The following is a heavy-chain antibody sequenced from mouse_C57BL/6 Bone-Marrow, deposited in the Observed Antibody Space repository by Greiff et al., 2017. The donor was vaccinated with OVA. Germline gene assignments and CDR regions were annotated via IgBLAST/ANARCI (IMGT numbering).Heavy chain of an antibody. CDR1: GYTFTSYW. D-gene: IGHD2-3*01. J-gene: IGHJ1*03. CDR2: IDPSDSET. CDR3: ARRGGYFYWYFDV. Sequence: QVQLQQPGAELVRPGSSVKLSCKASGYTFTSYWMHWVKRRPIQGLEWIGNIDPSDSETHYNQKFKDKATLTVDKSSSTAYMQLSSLTSEDSAVYYCARRGGYFYWYFDVWGTGTTVTVSS. V-gene: IGHV1-52*01.